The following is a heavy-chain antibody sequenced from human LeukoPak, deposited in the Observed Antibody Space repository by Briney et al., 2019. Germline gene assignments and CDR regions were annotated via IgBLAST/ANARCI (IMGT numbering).Heavy chain of an antibody. CDR3: ARPSDYSGYEWAAFDI. J-gene: IGHJ3*02. D-gene: IGHD5-12*01. V-gene: IGHV3-48*03. CDR2: ISSSGSTI. Sequence: GGSLRLSCAASGFTFSSYEMNWVRQAPGKGLEWVSYISSSGSTIYYADSVKGRFTISRDNAKNSLYLQMNSLRAEDTAVYYCARPSDYSGYEWAAFDIWGQGTMVTVSS. CDR1: GFTFSSYE.